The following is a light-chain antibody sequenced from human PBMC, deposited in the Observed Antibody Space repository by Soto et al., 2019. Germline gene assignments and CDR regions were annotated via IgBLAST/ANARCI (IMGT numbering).Light chain of an antibody. CDR3: QQYIDWPET. CDR1: QSVSSN. Sequence: EIEMTQSPATLSVSPGERATLSCRASQSVSSNLAWYQQKPGQAPRLLIYGASTRATSIPDRISGSGSGTEFTLTISSLQSEDFAVYYCQQYIDWPETFGQGTKVEIK. V-gene: IGKV3-15*01. J-gene: IGKJ2*01. CDR2: GAS.